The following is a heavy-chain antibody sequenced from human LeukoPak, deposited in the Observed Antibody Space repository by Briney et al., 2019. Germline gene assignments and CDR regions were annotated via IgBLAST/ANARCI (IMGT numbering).Heavy chain of an antibody. CDR1: GGSFSGYY. CDR2: INHSGST. J-gene: IGHJ6*03. CDR3: ARDYGDYPYYYYYYMDV. Sequence: SETLSLTCAVYGGSFSGYYWSWIRQPPGKGLEWIGEINHSGSTNYNPSLKSRVTMSVDTSKNQFSLKLSSVTAADTAVYYCARDYGDYPYYYYYYMDVWGKGTTVTISS. D-gene: IGHD4-17*01. V-gene: IGHV4-34*01.